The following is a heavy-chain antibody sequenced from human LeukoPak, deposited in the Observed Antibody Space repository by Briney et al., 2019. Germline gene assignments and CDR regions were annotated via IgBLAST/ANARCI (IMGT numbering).Heavy chain of an antibody. CDR1: GYSISSGYY. Sequence: PSETLSLTCTVSGYSISSGYYWGWIRQPPGKGLEWIGSIYDSGTTHYSPSLRGRVTISVDTSKNQFSLKLNSVTAADTAVYYCARDLGRGEWLSHKYYYYMDVWGKGTTVTISS. D-gene: IGHD3-3*01. J-gene: IGHJ6*03. CDR3: ARDLGRGEWLSHKYYYYMDV. CDR2: IYDSGTT. V-gene: IGHV4-38-2*02.